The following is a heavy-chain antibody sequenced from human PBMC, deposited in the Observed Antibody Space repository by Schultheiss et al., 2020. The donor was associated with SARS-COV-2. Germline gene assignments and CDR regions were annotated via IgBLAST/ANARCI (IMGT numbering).Heavy chain of an antibody. CDR1: GFIFSNAW. J-gene: IGHJ3*02. D-gene: IGHD3-22*01. CDR2: ISSSGSTI. V-gene: IGHV3-48*01. Sequence: GGSLRLSCAASGFIFSNAWMHWIRQAPGKGLEWVSYISSSGSTIYYADSVKGRFTISRDNSKNTLYLQMSSLRAEDTAVYYCASDSSGYYYVGAFDIWGQGTTVTVSS. CDR3: ASDSSGYYYVGAFDI.